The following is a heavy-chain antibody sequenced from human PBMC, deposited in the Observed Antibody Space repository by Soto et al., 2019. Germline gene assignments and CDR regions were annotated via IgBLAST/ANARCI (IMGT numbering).Heavy chain of an antibody. CDR1: GGSISSYY. D-gene: IGHD6-13*01. CDR3: ARGVLSSWYRDYYYGMDV. V-gene: IGHV4-4*07. J-gene: IGHJ6*02. CDR2: IYTSGST. Sequence: PPETLSLTCTVSGGSISSYYWSWIRQPAGKGLEWIGRIYTSGSTNYNPSLKSRVTMSVDTSKNQFSLKLSSVTAADTAVYYCARGVLSSWYRDYYYGMDVWGQGTTVTV.